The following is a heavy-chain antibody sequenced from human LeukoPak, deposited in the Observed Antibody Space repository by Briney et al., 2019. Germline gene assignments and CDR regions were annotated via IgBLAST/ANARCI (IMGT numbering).Heavy chain of an antibody. J-gene: IGHJ6*04. CDR2: INHSGST. D-gene: IGHD5-18*01. CDR1: GGSFSGYY. V-gene: IGHV4-34*01. Sequence: SETLSLTCAVYGGSFSGYYWSWIRQPPGKGLEWIGEINHSGSTNYNPSLKSRVTISVDTSKNQFSLKLSSVTAADTAVYYCARDPWIQPDVWGKGTTVTVSS. CDR3: ARDPWIQPDV.